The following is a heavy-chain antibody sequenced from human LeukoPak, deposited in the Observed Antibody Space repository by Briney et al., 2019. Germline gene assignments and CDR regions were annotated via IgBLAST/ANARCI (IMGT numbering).Heavy chain of an antibody. CDR2: IYTSGST. CDR3: ARASGSYLNY. J-gene: IGHJ4*02. Sequence: SETLSLTCTVSGNSISSGDNYWSWIRQPAGKGQEWIGRIYTSGSTNYNPSLKSRVTISVDTSKNQFSLKLSSVTAADTAVYYCARASGSYLNYWGQGSLVTVSS. CDR1: GNSISSGDNY. D-gene: IGHD1-26*01. V-gene: IGHV4-61*02.